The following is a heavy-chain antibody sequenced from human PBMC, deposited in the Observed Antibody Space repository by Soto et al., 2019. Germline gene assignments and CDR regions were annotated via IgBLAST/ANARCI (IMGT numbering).Heavy chain of an antibody. V-gene: IGHV3-30*18. D-gene: IGHD2-15*01. CDR2: ISYEGRNK. Sequence: QVQLVESGGGVVQPGRSLRLSCAASGFTFSSYGMHWVRQAPGKGLEWVAVISYEGRNKYYADSVKGRFTVSRDNSKNSLYLQTNSMGAEDTAVYYCAKDRARYCGGGSCYAIFDYWGEGTLVSVSS. J-gene: IGHJ4*02. CDR1: GFTFSSYG. CDR3: AKDRARYCGGGSCYAIFDY.